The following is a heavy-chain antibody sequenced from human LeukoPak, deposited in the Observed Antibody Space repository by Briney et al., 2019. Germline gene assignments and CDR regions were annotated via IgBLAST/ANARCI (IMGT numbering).Heavy chain of an antibody. Sequence: PGGSLRLSCAASGFTFDDYTMHWVRQAPGKGLEWVSLISWDGGSTYYADSVKGRFTISRDNAKDSLYLQMNSLRAEDTAVYYCARDPGSGYEEHFDYWGQGTLVTVSS. CDR1: GFTFDDYT. CDR3: ARDPGSGYEEHFDY. CDR2: ISWDGGST. V-gene: IGHV3-43*01. J-gene: IGHJ4*02. D-gene: IGHD5-12*01.